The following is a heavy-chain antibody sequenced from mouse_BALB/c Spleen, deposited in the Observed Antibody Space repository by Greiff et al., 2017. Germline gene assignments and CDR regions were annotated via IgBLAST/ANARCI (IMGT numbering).Heavy chain of an antibody. J-gene: IGHJ3*01. V-gene: IGHV6-6*02. CDR2: IRLKSDNYAT. CDR3: TVQQFAY. CDR1: GFTFSSYW. Sequence: EVKLMESGGGLVQPGGSMKLSCVASGFTFSSYWMSWVRQSPEKGLEWVAEIRLKSDNYATHYAESVKGKFTISRDDSKSRLYLQMNSLRAEDTGIYYCTVQQFAYGGQGTLVTVSA.